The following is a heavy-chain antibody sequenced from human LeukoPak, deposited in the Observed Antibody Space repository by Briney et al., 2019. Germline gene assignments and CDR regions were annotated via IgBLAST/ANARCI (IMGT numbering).Heavy chain of an antibody. Sequence: GGSLRLSCSASGFIFSPYAMHWVRQAPGKGLEYVSSISSEGRTTYYADSVKGRFTISRDNSKNTLYLQMNSLRAEDTAVYYCARDSNDSSGWSEDYWGQGTLVTVSS. J-gene: IGHJ4*02. V-gene: IGHV3-64*04. CDR2: ISSEGRTT. CDR3: ARDSNDSSGWSEDY. D-gene: IGHD3-22*01. CDR1: GFIFSPYA.